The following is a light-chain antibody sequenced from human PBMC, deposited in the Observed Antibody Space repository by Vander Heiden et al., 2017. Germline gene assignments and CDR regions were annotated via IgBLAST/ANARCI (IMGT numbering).Light chain of an antibody. CDR2: DAS. J-gene: IGKJ4*01. V-gene: IGKV1-33*01. CDR3: QHDDNPPLT. Sequence: DIHITQSPPSLSASVGNRVTITCQASQDISNSLDWYQQKPGQAPKLLIYDASNLATGVPSRFSGSGSGTDFTFTISSLQPEDFATYYCQHDDNPPLTFGGGTKVEIK. CDR1: QDISNS.